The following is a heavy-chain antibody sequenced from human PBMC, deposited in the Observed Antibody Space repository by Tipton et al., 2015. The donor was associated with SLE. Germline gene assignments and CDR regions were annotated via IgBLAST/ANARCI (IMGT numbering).Heavy chain of an antibody. Sequence: TLSLTCTVSGGSISTSNYYWGWIRQPPGKGLEWIGNIYYSGSTYYNPSLKSRVTISVDTSKNQFSLKLRSVTAADTAVYYCARAEDPLYYGMDVWGQGTTVTVSS. CDR3: ARAEDPLYYGMDV. CDR2: IYYSGST. J-gene: IGHJ6*02. CDR1: GGSISTSNYY. V-gene: IGHV4-39*07. D-gene: IGHD3-16*01.